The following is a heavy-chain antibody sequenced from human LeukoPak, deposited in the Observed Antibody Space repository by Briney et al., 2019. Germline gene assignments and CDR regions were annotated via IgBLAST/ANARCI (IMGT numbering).Heavy chain of an antibody. V-gene: IGHV3-30*04. J-gene: IGHJ4*02. CDR1: GFMFSDHA. D-gene: IGHD5/OR15-5a*01. CDR2: IGSDGSKK. CDR3: ARQMTSTRLFDS. Sequence: GRSLRLSCVASGFMFSDHAFHWVRQSPDKRVERVALIGSDGSKKYYADSVQGRFTVSRENSKNTLFLQMNTLRADDTAVYFCARQMTSTRLFDSWGQGTLVTVSS.